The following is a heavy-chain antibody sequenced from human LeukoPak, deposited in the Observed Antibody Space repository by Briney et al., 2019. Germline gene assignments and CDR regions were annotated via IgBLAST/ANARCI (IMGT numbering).Heavy chain of an antibody. J-gene: IGHJ6*02. CDR2: IYTRGST. CDR3: ARDGGYSEYYYYYYGMDV. CDR1: GGSISSDY. Sequence: SETLSLTCTVSGGSISSDYWSWIRQPAGKGLEWIGRIYTRGSTNYNPSLKSRVTMSVDTSKNQFSLKLSSVTAADTAVYYCARDGGYSEYYYYYYGMDVWGQGTTVTVSS. D-gene: IGHD5-18*01. V-gene: IGHV4-4*07.